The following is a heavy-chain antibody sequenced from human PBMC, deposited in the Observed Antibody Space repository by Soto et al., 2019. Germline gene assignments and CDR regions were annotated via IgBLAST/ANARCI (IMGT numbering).Heavy chain of an antibody. Sequence: GGSLRLSCAASGFTFSSYSMNWVRQAPGKGLEWVSSISSSSSYIYYADSVKGRFTISRDNAKNSLYLQMNSLRSEDTAVYYCAVTHYDILTGFGYFDYWGQGTLVTVSS. CDR1: GFTFSSYS. V-gene: IGHV3-21*01. CDR3: AVTHYDILTGFGYFDY. D-gene: IGHD3-9*01. CDR2: ISSSSSYI. J-gene: IGHJ4*02.